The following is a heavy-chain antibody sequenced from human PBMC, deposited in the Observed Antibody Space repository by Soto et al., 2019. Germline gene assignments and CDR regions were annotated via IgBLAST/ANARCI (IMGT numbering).Heavy chain of an antibody. CDR1: GFTFTSSA. Sequence: QMQLVQSGPEVKKPGTSVKVSCKASGFTFTSSAVQWVRQARGQRLEWIGWIVVGSGNTNYAQKFQERVTITRDMSTRTPSKELSSLRSEDTPVYYCAAAPLGEWPDYDAFDIWGQGTMVTVSS. J-gene: IGHJ3*02. CDR3: AAAPLGEWPDYDAFDI. CDR2: IVVGSGNT. V-gene: IGHV1-58*01. D-gene: IGHD3-16*01.